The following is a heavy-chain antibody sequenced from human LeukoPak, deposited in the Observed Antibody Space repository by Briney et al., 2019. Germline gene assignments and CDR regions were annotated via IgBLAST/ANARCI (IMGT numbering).Heavy chain of an antibody. CDR1: GFTFSDYY. V-gene: IGHV3-11*01. D-gene: IGHD2-2*01. CDR2: ISSSGSII. Sequence: GGSLRLSCAASGFTFSDYYMSWIRQAPGKGLEWVSYISSSGSIIYYADSVKGRFTISRDNAKNSLYLQMNSLRAEDTAVYYCAREGGLGYCSSTSCRYYGMDVWGQGTTVTVSS. J-gene: IGHJ6*02. CDR3: AREGGLGYCSSTSCRYYGMDV.